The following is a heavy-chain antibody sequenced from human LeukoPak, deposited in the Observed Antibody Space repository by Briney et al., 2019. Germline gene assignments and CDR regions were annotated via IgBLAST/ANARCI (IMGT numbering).Heavy chain of an antibody. D-gene: IGHD6-13*01. V-gene: IGHV4-59*11. CDR3: ATRPAGSTWYGVFDY. J-gene: IGHJ4*02. CDR1: GGSINSHY. Sequence: SETLSLTCTVSGGSINSHYWSWIRQPPGKGLEWIGYVFNGGSTNYNPSLKSRVTMSVDTPRDQFSLRLTSVTAADTAIYYCATRPAGSTWYGVFDYWSQGTLVTVSS. CDR2: VFNGGST.